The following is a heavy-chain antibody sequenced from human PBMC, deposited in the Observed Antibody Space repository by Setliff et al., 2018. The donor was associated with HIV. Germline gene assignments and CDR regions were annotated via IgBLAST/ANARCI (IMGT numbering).Heavy chain of an antibody. CDR1: HYSINSEYY. CDR3: ARLDTIMLYSDC. CDR2: IYQSGST. D-gene: IGHD3-16*01. V-gene: IGHV4-38-2*02. J-gene: IGHJ4*02. Sequence: SETLSLTCTVSHYSINSEYYWGWFRQPPGKGLEYIGSIYQSGSTYCSPSLKSRVSMSIDTSKDQFSLRLKSLTASDTAIYYCARLDTIMLYSDCWGQGTLVTVSS.